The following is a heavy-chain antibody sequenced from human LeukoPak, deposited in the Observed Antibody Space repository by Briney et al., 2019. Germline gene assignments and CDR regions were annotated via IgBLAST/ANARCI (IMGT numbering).Heavy chain of an antibody. V-gene: IGHV3-7*01. D-gene: IGHD1-26*01. CDR3: ARANPGGWELDFDY. J-gene: IGHJ4*02. CDR1: GFTFRNLG. Sequence: PGGSLRLSCAASGFTFRNLGMHWVRQAPGKGLEWVANIKQDGSEKYYVDSVKGRFTISRDNAKNSLYLQMNSLRAEDTAVYYCARANPGGWELDFDYWGQGTLVTVSS. CDR2: IKQDGSEK.